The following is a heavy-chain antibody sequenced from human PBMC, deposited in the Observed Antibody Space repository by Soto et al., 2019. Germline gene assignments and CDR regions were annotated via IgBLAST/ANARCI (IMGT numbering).Heavy chain of an antibody. Sequence: PSETLSLTCTVSGGSVSSGSYYWSWIRQPPGKGLERIGYIYYSGSTNYNPSLKSRVTISVDTSKNQFSLKLSSVTAADTAVYYCARAMRGICSGGSCIDYYYYGMDVWGQGTTVTVSS. J-gene: IGHJ6*02. CDR2: IYYSGST. D-gene: IGHD2-15*01. CDR3: ARAMRGICSGGSCIDYYYYGMDV. V-gene: IGHV4-61*01. CDR1: GGSVSSGSYY.